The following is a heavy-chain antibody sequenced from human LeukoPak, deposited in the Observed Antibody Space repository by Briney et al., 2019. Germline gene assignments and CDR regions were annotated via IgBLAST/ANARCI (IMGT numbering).Heavy chain of an antibody. D-gene: IGHD2-2*02. Sequence: GGSLRLPCAASGFTFTNYNMDWVRQAPGKGLEWVSSITSSGRYIDYADSVKGRFTISRDNAKNSLYLQMNSLRAEDTAVYYCARDRVSYTLEYWGQGTLVTVSS. CDR2: ITSSGRYI. CDR3: ARDRVSYTLEY. J-gene: IGHJ4*02. CDR1: GFTFTNYN. V-gene: IGHV3-21*01.